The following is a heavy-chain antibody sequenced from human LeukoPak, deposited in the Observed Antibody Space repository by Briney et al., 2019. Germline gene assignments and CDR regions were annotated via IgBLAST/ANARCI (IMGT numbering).Heavy chain of an antibody. V-gene: IGHV4-61*02. CDR3: ARGGGVDYSFDY. CDR1: GGSISSGTYY. CDR2: IYTSGST. J-gene: IGHJ4*02. D-gene: IGHD4-11*01. Sequence: SDTLSLIYTVSGGSISSGTYYWSWIRQPTGKALEWIGRIYTSGSTNYNPSLKSRVTISVDTSKNQFSLKLSSVTAADTAVYYCARGGGVDYSFDYWGQGTLVTVSS.